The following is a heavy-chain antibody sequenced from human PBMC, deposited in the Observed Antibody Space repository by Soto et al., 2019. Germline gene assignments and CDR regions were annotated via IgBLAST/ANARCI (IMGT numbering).Heavy chain of an antibody. Sequence: ASVKVSCKASGYTFTGYYMHWVRQAPGQGLEWMGWINPNSGGTNYAQKFQGRVTMTRDTSISTAYMELSRLRSDDTAVYYCARESGPPKFTNIVVVPAATPDPLDYWGQGTLVTVYS. CDR1: GYTFTGYY. CDR2: INPNSGGT. J-gene: IGHJ4*02. CDR3: ARESGPPKFTNIVVVPAATPDPLDY. D-gene: IGHD2-2*01. V-gene: IGHV1-2*02.